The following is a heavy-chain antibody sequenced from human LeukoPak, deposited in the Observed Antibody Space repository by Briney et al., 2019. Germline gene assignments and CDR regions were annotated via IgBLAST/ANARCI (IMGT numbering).Heavy chain of an antibody. CDR3: AKDRIQWTHDAFDI. CDR1: GFTFSSYG. V-gene: IGHV3-30*18. D-gene: IGHD3/OR15-3a*01. CDR2: ISYDGSNK. J-gene: IGHJ3*02. Sequence: PGGSLRFSCAASGFTFSSYGMHWVRQAPGKGLEWVAVISYDGSNKYYADSVKGRFTISRDNSKNTLYLQMNSLRAEDTAVYYCAKDRIQWTHDAFDIWGQGTMVTVSS.